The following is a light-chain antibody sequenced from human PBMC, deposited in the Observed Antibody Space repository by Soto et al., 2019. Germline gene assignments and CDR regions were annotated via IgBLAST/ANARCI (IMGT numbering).Light chain of an antibody. CDR2: DVS. Sequence: QSVLTQPASVSGSPGQSITISCTGTSSDVGGYNFVSWYQHHPGKAPKLLIHDVSNRPSGVSTRFSGSKSGNTASLTISGIQAEDEADYYCNSYRTVSTYVFGTGTQLTVL. V-gene: IGLV2-14*03. J-gene: IGLJ1*01. CDR3: NSYRTVSTYV. CDR1: SSDVGGYNF.